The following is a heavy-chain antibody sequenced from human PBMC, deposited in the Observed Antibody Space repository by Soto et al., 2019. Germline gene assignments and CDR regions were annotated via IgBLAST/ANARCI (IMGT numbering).Heavy chain of an antibody. Sequence: EVQLVESGGGLVQPGGSLRLSCSASGFTFSSYAMHWVRQAPGKGLKYVSAISRNGGSTYYADSVKGRFTISRDNSKNTLYLQMSSLRAEDTAVYYCVKEGYYYDSSGYYYGWFDPWGQGTLVTVSS. CDR1: GFTFSSYA. CDR2: ISRNGGST. D-gene: IGHD3-22*01. CDR3: VKEGYYYDSSGYYYGWFDP. J-gene: IGHJ5*02. V-gene: IGHV3-64D*06.